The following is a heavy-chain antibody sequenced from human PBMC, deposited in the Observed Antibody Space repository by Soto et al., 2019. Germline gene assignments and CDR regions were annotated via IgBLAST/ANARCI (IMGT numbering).Heavy chain of an antibody. CDR1: GYTFTGYY. CDR2: INPNSGGT. D-gene: IGHD1-20*01. Sequence: ASVKVSCKASGYTFTGYYMHWVRQAPGQGLEWMGWINPNSGGTNYAQKFQGWVTMARDTSISTAYMELSRLRSDDTAVYYCARDLGITGTTPYYYGMDVWGQGTTVTVSS. V-gene: IGHV1-2*04. CDR3: ARDLGITGTTPYYYGMDV. J-gene: IGHJ6*02.